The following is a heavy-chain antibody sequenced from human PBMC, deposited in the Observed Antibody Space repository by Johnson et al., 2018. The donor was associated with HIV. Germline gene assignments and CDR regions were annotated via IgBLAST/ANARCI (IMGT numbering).Heavy chain of an antibody. J-gene: IGHJ3*02. CDR2: ISGSGGST. Sequence: VQLVESGGGVVQPGRSLRLSCAASGFTFSSYAMSWVRQAPGKGLEWVSAISGSGGSTYYADSVKGRFTISRDNSKNTLYLQMNSLRAEDTAVYYCARPSPSFIVGAIGAFDIWGQGTMVTVSS. CDR1: GFTFSSYA. V-gene: IGHV3-23*04. CDR3: ARPSPSFIVGAIGAFDI. D-gene: IGHD1-26*01.